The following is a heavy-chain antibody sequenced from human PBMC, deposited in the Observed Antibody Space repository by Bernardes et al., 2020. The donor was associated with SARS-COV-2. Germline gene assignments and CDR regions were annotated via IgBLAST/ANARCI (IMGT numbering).Heavy chain of an antibody. D-gene: IGHD3-16*01. CDR1: GFTFHTYG. Sequence: GGSLSLSCAASGFTFHTYGMHWVRRAPGKGLEWVAVIWNDGSTKYYADSVKGRFTISRDNSKNTLYLQMNSLRVEDTAVYYCVRRFCAVSSACGNFYGMGVWGQETTVTVSS. V-gene: IGHV3-33*01. J-gene: IGHJ6*02. CDR2: IWNDGSTK. CDR3: VRRFCAVSSACGNFYGMGV.